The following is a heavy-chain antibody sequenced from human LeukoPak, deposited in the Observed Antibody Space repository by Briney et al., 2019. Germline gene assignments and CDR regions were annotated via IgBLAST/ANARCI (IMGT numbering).Heavy chain of an antibody. D-gene: IGHD3-22*01. V-gene: IGHV3-21*01. CDR1: GFTFSSYS. J-gene: IGHJ4*01. CDR2: ISSSSSYI. CDR3: ARDLADDSSGYY. Sequence: GGSLRLSCAASGFTFSSYSMNWVRQAPGKGLEWVSSISSSSSYIYYADSVKGRFTISRDNAKNSLYLQMNSLRAEDTAVYYCARDLADDSSGYYWGXXTLVTVSS.